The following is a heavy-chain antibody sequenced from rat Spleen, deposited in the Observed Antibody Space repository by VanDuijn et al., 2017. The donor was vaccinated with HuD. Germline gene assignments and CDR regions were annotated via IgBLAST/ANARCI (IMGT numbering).Heavy chain of an antibody. Sequence: EVQLVESGGGLVQPGRSLKLSCVASGFTFNYYWMTWIRQAPGKGLEWVASITNASGGTHYPDSVKGRFTISRDIAKSTLYLQMNSLQTGDTATYYCARADIASISTDGIWGQGVMVTVSS. CDR1: GFTFNYYW. CDR3: ARADIASISTDGI. V-gene: IGHV5-31*01. J-gene: IGHJ2*01. D-gene: IGHD1-2*01. CDR2: ITNASGGT.